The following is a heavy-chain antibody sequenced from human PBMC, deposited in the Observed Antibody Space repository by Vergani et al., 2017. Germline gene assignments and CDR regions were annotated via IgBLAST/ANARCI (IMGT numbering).Heavy chain of an antibody. CDR1: GYTFTGYY. CDR3: ASIGGVEYCSSTSCPLPHYGMDV. J-gene: IGHJ6*02. Sequence: QVQLVQSGAEVKKPGASVKVSCKASGYTFTGYYMHWVRQAPGQGLEWMGWINPNSGGTNYAQKFKGRVTMTRDTSISTAYMELSRLRSDDTAVYYCASIGGVEYCSSTSCPLPHYGMDVWGQGTTVTVSS. CDR2: INPNSGGT. D-gene: IGHD2-2*01. V-gene: IGHV1-2*02.